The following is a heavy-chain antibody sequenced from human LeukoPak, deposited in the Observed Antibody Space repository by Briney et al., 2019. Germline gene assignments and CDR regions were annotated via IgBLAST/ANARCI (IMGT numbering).Heavy chain of an antibody. CDR3: ARDTDDEGDY. CDR1: GFTFSSYA. CDR2: ISYDGSNK. Sequence: GRSLRLSCAASGFTFSSYAMHWVRQAPGKGLEWVAVISYDGSNKYYADSVKGRFTISRDNSKNTLYLQMNSLSAEDTAVYYCARDTDDEGDYWGQGTLVTVSS. D-gene: IGHD4-17*01. J-gene: IGHJ4*02. V-gene: IGHV3-30*01.